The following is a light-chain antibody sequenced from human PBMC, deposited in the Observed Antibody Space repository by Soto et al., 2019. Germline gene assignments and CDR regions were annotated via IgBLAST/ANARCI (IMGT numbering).Light chain of an antibody. CDR3: QQYNSHWT. Sequence: DIQMTQSPSTLSASVGDRVTISCRASQSISSWLAWYQQKPGKAPNLLIYDASSLQSGVPSRFSGIGSGTEFTLTISSLQPDDFATYYCQQYNSHWTFSQGTKVEIK. V-gene: IGKV1-5*01. CDR1: QSISSW. J-gene: IGKJ1*01. CDR2: DAS.